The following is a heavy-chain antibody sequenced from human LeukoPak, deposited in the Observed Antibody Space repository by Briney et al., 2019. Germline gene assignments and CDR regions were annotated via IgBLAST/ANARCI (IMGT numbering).Heavy chain of an antibody. D-gene: IGHD4-23*01. J-gene: IGHJ4*02. CDR1: GFTFSSYA. CDR2: ISGSGGST. Sequence: GGSLRLSCAASGFTFSSYAMSWVRQAPGKGLEWVSAISGSGGSTYYADSVKGRFTISRDNSKNTLYLQMNSLRAEDTAEYYCAKDNYGGNGALDYWGQGTLVTVSS. V-gene: IGHV3-23*01. CDR3: AKDNYGGNGALDY.